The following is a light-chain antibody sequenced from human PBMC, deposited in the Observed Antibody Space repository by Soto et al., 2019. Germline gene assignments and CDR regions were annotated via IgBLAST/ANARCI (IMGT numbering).Light chain of an antibody. V-gene: IGKV3-11*01. CDR1: RRVSSY. CDR2: DAS. CDR3: QQYDSSSVT. Sequence: ETVLTQSPATLSLSPGDRATLSCRASRRVSSYLAWYQQKAGQAPRLLIYDASNRAAGTPARFSGSGSGTDFTLTISSLEPEDFAVYYCQQYDSSSVTFGQGTRLEIK. J-gene: IGKJ5*01.